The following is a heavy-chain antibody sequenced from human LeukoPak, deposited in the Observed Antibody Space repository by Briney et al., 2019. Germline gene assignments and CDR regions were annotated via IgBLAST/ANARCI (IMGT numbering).Heavy chain of an antibody. V-gene: IGHV1-18*01. J-gene: IGHJ3*02. CDR3: ASSSEQWLVPSDAFDI. D-gene: IGHD6-19*01. CDR1: GYTFTSYG. CDR2: ISAYNGNT. Sequence: GASVKVSCKASGYTFTSYGISWVRQAPGQGLEWMGWISAYNGNTNYAQKLQGRVTMTTDTSTSTAYMELRSLRSDDTAVYYCASSSEQWLVPSDAFDIWGQGTMVTVSS.